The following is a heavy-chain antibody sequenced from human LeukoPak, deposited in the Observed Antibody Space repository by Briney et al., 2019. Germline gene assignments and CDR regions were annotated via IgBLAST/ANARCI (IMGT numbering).Heavy chain of an antibody. CDR1: GYIFTKYD. V-gene: IGHV1-18*01. Sequence: ASVKVSWKTSGYIFTKYDISWVRQAPGQGPEWMGWITPYNGNAQSAPKFEGRVTMTTDTSASTAYLELRGLKSDDTAVYYCARETKDGVFFDYWGQGTLVIVSS. CDR2: ITPYNGNA. D-gene: IGHD6-13*01. CDR3: ARETKDGVFFDY. J-gene: IGHJ4*02.